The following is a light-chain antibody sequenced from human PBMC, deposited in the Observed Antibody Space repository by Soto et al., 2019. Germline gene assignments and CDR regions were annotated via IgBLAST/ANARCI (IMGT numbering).Light chain of an antibody. CDR1: QSVSSN. CDR2: GAS. Sequence: SPATLSVSPGERATLSCRASQSVSSNLAWYQQKPGQAPRLLIYGASTRATGIPATFSGSGSGTEFTLTISSLQSEDSAFYYCQQYNNWPLTFGQGTRLEIK. CDR3: QQYNNWPLT. J-gene: IGKJ5*01. V-gene: IGKV3-15*01.